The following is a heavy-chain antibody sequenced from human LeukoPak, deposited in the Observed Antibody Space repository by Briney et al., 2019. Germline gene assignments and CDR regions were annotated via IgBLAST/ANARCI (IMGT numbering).Heavy chain of an antibody. CDR2: INPNSGGT. CDR1: GYTFTDYY. Sequence: ASVKVSCKASGYTFTDYYIHWVRQAPGQGLEGMGWINPNSGGTKYAQQFQGRVTMTRDTSISTPYMELSRLTSDDTAVYYCARGRGARYYDSSGLYYFDYWGQGTLVTVSS. D-gene: IGHD3-22*01. V-gene: IGHV1-2*02. J-gene: IGHJ4*02. CDR3: ARGRGARYYDSSGLYYFDY.